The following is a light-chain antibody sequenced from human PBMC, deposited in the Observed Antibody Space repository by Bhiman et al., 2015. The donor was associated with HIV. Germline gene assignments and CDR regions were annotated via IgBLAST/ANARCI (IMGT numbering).Light chain of an antibody. CDR2: SN. CDR1: SSNIGAGYD. V-gene: IGLV1-40*01. CDR3: GTWDSSLSALV. J-gene: IGLJ2*01. Sequence: QSVLTQPPSESGAPGQGVTIYCTGTSSNIGAGYDVHWYQQLPETAPKLPHLWSNNRPSGVPDRFSGSKSGTSASLAITGLQAEDEADYYCGTWDSSLSALVFGGGTKLTVL.